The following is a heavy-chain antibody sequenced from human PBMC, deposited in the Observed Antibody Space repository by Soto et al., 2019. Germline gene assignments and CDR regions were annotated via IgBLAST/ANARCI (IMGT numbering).Heavy chain of an antibody. CDR2: IDHSGYT. Sequence: SETLSLTCAVYGGSFSGYYCNWIRQPPGKGLEWIGEIDHSGYTNYNPSLKSRVTISVETSKNQFSLRLTSVTAADTAVYYCARVREWFDPLGPGTLVTVSS. V-gene: IGHV4-34*01. CDR1: GGSFSGYY. D-gene: IGHD3-3*01. J-gene: IGHJ5*02. CDR3: ARVREWFDP.